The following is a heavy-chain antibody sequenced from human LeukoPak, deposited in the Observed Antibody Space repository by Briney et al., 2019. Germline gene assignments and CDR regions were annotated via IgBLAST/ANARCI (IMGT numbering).Heavy chain of an antibody. J-gene: IGHJ4*02. D-gene: IGHD7-27*01. CDR3: ARHRASGLTAPDY. CDR1: GGSISSGSYY. V-gene: IGHV4-39*01. Sequence: SQTLSLTCTVSGGSISSGSYYWSWIRQPPGKGLEWIGSIYHSGSTYYNPSLKSRVTISVDTSKNQFSLKLSSVTAADTAVYYCARHRASGLTAPDYWGQGTLVTVSS. CDR2: IYHSGST.